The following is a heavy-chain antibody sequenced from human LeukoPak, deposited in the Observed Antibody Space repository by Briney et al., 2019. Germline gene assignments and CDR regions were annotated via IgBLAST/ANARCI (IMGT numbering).Heavy chain of an antibody. V-gene: IGHV3-21*01. CDR2: ISSRSSYI. CDR3: ARDRNSYGDYDYFDY. CDR1: GFTFSSYS. Sequence: GGSLRLSCAASGFTFSSYSMNWVRQAPGKGLEWVSSISSRSSYIYYADSVKGRFTISRDNAKNSLYLQMNSLRAEDTAVYYCARDRNSYGDYDYFDYWGQGTLVTVSS. J-gene: IGHJ4*02. D-gene: IGHD4-17*01.